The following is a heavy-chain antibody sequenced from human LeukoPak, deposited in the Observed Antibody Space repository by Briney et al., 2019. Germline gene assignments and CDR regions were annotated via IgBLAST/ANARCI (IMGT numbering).Heavy chain of an antibody. V-gene: IGHV1-2*02. CDR2: INPNSGGT. CDR3: ARAAYYDILTGDYYGMDV. J-gene: IGHJ6*02. CDR1: GYTFTGYY. Sequence: GASVKVSCKASGYTFTGYYMHWVRQAPGQGLEWMGWINPNSGGTNCAQKFQGRVTMTRDTSISTAYMELSRLRSDDTAVYYCARAAYYDILTGDYYGMDVWGQGTTVTVSS. D-gene: IGHD3-9*01.